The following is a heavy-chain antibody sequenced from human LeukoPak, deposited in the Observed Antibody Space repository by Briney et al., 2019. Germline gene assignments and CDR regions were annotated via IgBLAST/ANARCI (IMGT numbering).Heavy chain of an antibody. CDR2: INHSGST. CDR1: GGSFSGYY. CDR3: ARGMRYQLFNYGMDV. J-gene: IGHJ6*02. V-gene: IGHV4-34*01. Sequence: SETLSLTCAVYGGSFSGYYWSWIRQPPGKGLEWIGEINHSGSTNYNPSLKSRVTISVDTSKNQFSLKLSSVTAADTAVYYCARGMRYQLFNYGMDVWGQGTTVTVSS. D-gene: IGHD2-2*01.